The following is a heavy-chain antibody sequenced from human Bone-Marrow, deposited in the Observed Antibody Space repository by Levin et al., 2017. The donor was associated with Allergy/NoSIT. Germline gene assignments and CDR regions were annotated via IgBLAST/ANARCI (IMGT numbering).Heavy chain of an antibody. CDR3: ASHPHYGDYVSWFDP. J-gene: IGHJ5*02. CDR2: INHSGST. CDR1: GGSFSGYY. D-gene: IGHD4-17*01. Sequence: SETLSLTCAVYGGSFSGYYWSWIRQPPGKGLEWIGEINHSGSTNYNPSLKSRVTISVDTSKNQFSLKLSSVTAADTAVYYCASHPHYGDYVSWFDPWGQGTLVTVSS. V-gene: IGHV4-34*01.